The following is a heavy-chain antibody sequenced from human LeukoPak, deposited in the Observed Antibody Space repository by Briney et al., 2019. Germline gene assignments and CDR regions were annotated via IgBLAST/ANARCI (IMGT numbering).Heavy chain of an antibody. CDR3: ARDLRPEWLRFPYYYVRDV. Sequence: ASVKVSCKAPGYTFTSYGISWVRQAPGQGLEWMGWISAYNGNTNYAQKLQGRVTMTTDTSTSTAYMELRSLRSADTAVYYCARDLRPEWLRFPYYYVRDVWGQGTTVTVSS. CDR2: ISAYNGNT. CDR1: GYTFTSYG. D-gene: IGHD5-12*01. J-gene: IGHJ6*02. V-gene: IGHV1-18*01.